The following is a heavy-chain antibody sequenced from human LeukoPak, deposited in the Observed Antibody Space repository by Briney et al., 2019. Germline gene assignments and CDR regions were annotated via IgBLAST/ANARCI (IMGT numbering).Heavy chain of an antibody. CDR3: AREKTRYGGPYFFDY. V-gene: IGHV3-23*01. J-gene: IGHJ4*02. CDR2: ICTSGGRT. Sequence: HPGGSLRHSCAASGFTFSSYATSWVRQAPGKGLEWVSGICTSGGRTYYADSVKGRFTISRDNSKNTLYLQMDTLRAEDTAVYYCAREKTRYGGPYFFDYWGQGALVTVSS. CDR1: GFTFSSYA. D-gene: IGHD4/OR15-4a*01.